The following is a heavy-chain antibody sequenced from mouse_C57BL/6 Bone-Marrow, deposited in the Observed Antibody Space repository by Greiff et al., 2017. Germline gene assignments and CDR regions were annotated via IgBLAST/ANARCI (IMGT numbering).Heavy chain of an antibody. Sequence: QVQLKQSGAELARPGASVKLSCKASGYTFTSYGISWVKQRTGQGLEWIGEIYPRSGNTYYNEKFKGKATLTADKSSSTAYMELRSLTSEDSAVYFCARHGRAYWGQGTLVTVSA. CDR1: GYTFTSYG. D-gene: IGHD1-1*01. CDR2: IYPRSGNT. CDR3: ARHGRAY. J-gene: IGHJ3*01. V-gene: IGHV1-81*01.